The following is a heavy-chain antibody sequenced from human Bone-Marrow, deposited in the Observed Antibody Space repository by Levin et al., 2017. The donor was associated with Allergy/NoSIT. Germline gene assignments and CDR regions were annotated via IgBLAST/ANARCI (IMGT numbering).Heavy chain of an antibody. V-gene: IGHV3-53*01. J-gene: IGHJ4*02. D-gene: IGHD6-13*01. CDR3: AREGSWSSTWLGNYYFDY. Sequence: GGSLRLSCSVSDFTVRTNYMSWVRQASGKGLEWVSVIYGGNATYYADSVKGRFTISRDNVKKSLYLQMNSLRGEDTAVYYCAREGSWSSTWLGNYYFDYWGQGTLVTVSS. CDR2: IYGGNAT. CDR1: DFTVRTNY.